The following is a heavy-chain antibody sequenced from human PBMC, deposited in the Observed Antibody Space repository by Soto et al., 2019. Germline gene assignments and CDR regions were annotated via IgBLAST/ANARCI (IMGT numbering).Heavy chain of an antibody. Sequence: ASLKCSCKASGYTFTTYAMHWVRHAPGQSLEWMGWINAGNGNTKYSQKFQGRVTITRDTSASTAHMELSSLRSEDTAVYYCEKDGEVDGNLNFDYWGQGTLVTVSS. CDR2: INAGNGNT. D-gene: IGHD6-19*01. CDR3: EKDGEVDGNLNFDY. CDR1: GYTFTTYA. V-gene: IGHV1-3*01. J-gene: IGHJ4*02.